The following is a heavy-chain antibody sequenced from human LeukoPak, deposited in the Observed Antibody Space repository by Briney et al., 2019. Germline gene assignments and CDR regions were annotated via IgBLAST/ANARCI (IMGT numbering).Heavy chain of an antibody. CDR1: GYTFTGYY. CDR2: INPNSGGT. J-gene: IGHJ5*02. Sequence: ASVKVSCKASGYTFTGYYMHWVRQAPGQGLEWMGWINPNSGGTNYAQKFQGRVTMTRDTSISTAYMELSRLRSDGTAVYYCARERVESIAARRYWFDPWGQGTLVTVSS. CDR3: ARERVESIAARRYWFDP. V-gene: IGHV1-2*02. D-gene: IGHD6-6*01.